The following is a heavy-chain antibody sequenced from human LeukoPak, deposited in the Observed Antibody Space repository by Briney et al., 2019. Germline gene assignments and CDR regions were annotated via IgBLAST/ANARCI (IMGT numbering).Heavy chain of an antibody. V-gene: IGHV4-61*02. CDR2: IYTSGST. J-gene: IGHJ5*02. CDR3: ARRKRITMVRGVIRGDWFDP. CDR1: GGFISSGSYY. Sequence: SQTLSLTCTVSGGFISSGSYYWSWIRQPAGKGLEWIGRIYTSGSTNYNPSLKSRVTISVDTSKNQLSLKLSSVTAADTAVYYCARRKRITMVRGVIRGDWFDPWGQGTLVTVSS. D-gene: IGHD3-10*01.